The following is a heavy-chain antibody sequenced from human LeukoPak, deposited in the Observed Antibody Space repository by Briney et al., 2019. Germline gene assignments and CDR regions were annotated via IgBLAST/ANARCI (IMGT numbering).Heavy chain of an antibody. V-gene: IGHV1-8*01. J-gene: IGHJ4*02. D-gene: IGHD6-19*01. Sequence: GASVKVSCKASGYTFTSYDISWVRQAAGQGLEWMGWMNPNSGNTGYAQKFKGRVTMTGITSINTAYMELSSLRSEDTAVYYCARDKDLGAVAGTFDSWGQGTLVTVSP. CDR3: ARDKDLGAVAGTFDS. CDR2: MNPNSGNT. CDR1: GYTFTSYD.